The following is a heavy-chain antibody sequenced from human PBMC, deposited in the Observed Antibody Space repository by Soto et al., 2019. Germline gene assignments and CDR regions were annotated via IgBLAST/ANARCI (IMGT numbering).Heavy chain of an antibody. CDR1: GSTFSNDW. Sequence: DVQLVESGGGLLQPGGSLRLSCAVSGSTFSNDWMHWVRQAPGKGLVWVSHINSDGSSTNYADFVKGRFTIARDNAKNTVYLQMNSLRAEDTAVYYCARDRSYSLDVWGQGTTVTVSS. CDR2: INSDGSST. V-gene: IGHV3-74*01. J-gene: IGHJ6*02. CDR3: ARDRSYSLDV.